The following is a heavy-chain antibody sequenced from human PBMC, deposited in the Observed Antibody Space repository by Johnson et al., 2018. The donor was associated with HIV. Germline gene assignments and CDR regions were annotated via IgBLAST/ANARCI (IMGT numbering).Heavy chain of an antibody. J-gene: IGHJ3*02. V-gene: IGHV3-20*04. CDR3: ARGKLPAALRRGDAFDI. CDR1: GFTFDDYG. CDR2: INWNGGST. D-gene: IGHD2-2*01. Sequence: VQLVESGGGVVRPGGSLRLSCAASGFTFDDYGMSWVRQAPGKGLEWVSGINWNGGSTGYGDSVKGRFTISGDTAKNSLYLQMNSLRAEDTALYYCARGKLPAALRRGDAFDIWGQGTMVTVSS.